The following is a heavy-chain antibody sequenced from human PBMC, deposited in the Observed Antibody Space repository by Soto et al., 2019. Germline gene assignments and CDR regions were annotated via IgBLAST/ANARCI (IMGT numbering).Heavy chain of an antibody. CDR2: ISYDGSNK. D-gene: IGHD5-12*01. J-gene: IGHJ6*02. CDR3: ARGDGYNRNYYYYGMDV. Sequence: GGSLRLSCAASGFTFSSYAMHWVRQAPGKGLEWVAVISYDGSNKYYADSVKGRFTISRDNSKNTLYLQMNSLRAEDTAVYYCARGDGYNRNYYYYGMDVWGQGTTVTVSS. CDR1: GFTFSSYA. V-gene: IGHV3-30-3*01.